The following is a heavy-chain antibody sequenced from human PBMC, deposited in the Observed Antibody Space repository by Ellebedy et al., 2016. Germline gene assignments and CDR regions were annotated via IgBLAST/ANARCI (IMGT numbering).Heavy chain of an antibody. CDR1: GFTFASYA. J-gene: IGHJ4*02. D-gene: IGHD4/OR15-4a*01. CDR2: ITASGDRT. V-gene: IGHV3-23*01. CDR3: AKDRYGAALNYFTS. Sequence: GGSLRLSXAASGFTFASYAMNWVRQAPGKGLEWVSGITASGDRTFYADSVKGRFTVSRDNSDNTVYLTLNTLRAEDTALYYCAKDRYGAALNYFTSWGQGTLVTVSA.